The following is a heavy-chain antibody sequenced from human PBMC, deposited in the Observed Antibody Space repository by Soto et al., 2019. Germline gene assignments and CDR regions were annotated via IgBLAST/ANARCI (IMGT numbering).Heavy chain of an antibody. CDR2: ISYDGTNK. V-gene: IGHV3-30*18. D-gene: IGHD1-26*01. CDR3: AKSRGVAWVHDY. Sequence: QVQLVESGGGVVQPGRSLRLSCAASGFTFSSYSMHWVRQAPGKGLEWVAVISYDGTNKYFADSVKGRFTISRDNSKNTLYLQMNSLRAEDTAVYYCAKSRGVAWVHDYWGQETLVTVSS. CDR1: GFTFSSYS. J-gene: IGHJ4*02.